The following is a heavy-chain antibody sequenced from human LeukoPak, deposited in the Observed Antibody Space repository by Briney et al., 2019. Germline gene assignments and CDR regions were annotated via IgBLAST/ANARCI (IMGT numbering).Heavy chain of an antibody. J-gene: IGHJ6*03. CDR3: AKDSATIAAAASSDYYYYMDV. D-gene: IGHD6-13*01. CDR2: ISGSGGST. V-gene: IGHV3-23*01. Sequence: GGSLRLSCAASGFTFSSYAMSWVRQAPGKGLEWVSAISGSGGSTYYAVSVKGRFTISRDNSKNTLYLQMNSLRAEDTAVYYCAKDSATIAAAASSDYYYYMDVWGKGTTVTVSS. CDR1: GFTFSSYA.